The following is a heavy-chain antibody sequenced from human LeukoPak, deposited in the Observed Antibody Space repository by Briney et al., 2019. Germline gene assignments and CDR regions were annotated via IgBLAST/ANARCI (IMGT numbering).Heavy chain of an antibody. CDR2: ISSSGSDI. Sequence: GGSLVLSGAASGFTFSSYEMNWVRQAPGKGLEWVSYISSSGSDIYYAESVKGRFTISRDNAKNSLYLHMNSLRVDDTALYYCARAYRSRSYYGYWGQGTLVIVSS. CDR3: ARAYRSRSYYGY. CDR1: GFTFSSYE. D-gene: IGHD3-10*01. V-gene: IGHV3-48*03. J-gene: IGHJ4*02.